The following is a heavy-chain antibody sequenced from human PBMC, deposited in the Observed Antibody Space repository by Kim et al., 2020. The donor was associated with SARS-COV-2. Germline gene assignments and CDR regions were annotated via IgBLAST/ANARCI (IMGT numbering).Heavy chain of an antibody. J-gene: IGHJ2*01. CDR3: ARGKNNDWLCLSYW. D-gene: IGHD3-9*01. Sequence: GGSLRLSCAASGFTFSSYAMSWVRQAPGKGLEWVALITGNGGSTYYADSVKGRFAISRDNSKRTLYLQMNSLRVEDTALYYCARGKNNDWLCLSYW. V-gene: IGHV3-23*01. CDR2: ITGNGGST. CDR1: GFTFSSYA.